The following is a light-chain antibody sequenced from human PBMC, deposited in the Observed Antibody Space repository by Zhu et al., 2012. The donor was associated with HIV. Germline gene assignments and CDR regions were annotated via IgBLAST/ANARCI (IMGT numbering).Light chain of an antibody. V-gene: IGKV1-5*03. J-gene: IGKJ2*01. CDR1: QRIGRW. Sequence: DIQMTQSPSTLPASVGDTVTITCRASQRIGRWLAWYQQKPGKAPKFLIFEASRLESGVPSRFSGSGSETEFTLTISGLQPDDFGTYYCHQYKSYSDYTFGQGTKLEIK. CDR2: EAS. CDR3: HQYKSYSDYT.